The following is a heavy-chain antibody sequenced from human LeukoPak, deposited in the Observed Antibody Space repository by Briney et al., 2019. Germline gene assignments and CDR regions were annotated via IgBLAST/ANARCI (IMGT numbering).Heavy chain of an antibody. D-gene: IGHD6-19*01. V-gene: IGHV4-4*07. CDR1: GGSISSYY. Sequence: PSETLSLTCTVSGGSISSYYWSWIRQPAGKGLEWIGRIYTSGSTNYNPSLKSRVTISVDTSKNQFSLKLSSVTAADTAVYYCARGRGIAVAGNFDYWGQGTLVTVSS. CDR3: ARGRGIAVAGNFDY. CDR2: IYTSGST. J-gene: IGHJ4*02.